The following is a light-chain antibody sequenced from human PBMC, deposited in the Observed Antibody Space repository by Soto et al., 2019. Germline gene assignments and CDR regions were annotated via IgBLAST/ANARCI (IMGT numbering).Light chain of an antibody. J-gene: IGKJ5*01. CDR1: QSISTW. CDR3: QQLHGYPIT. V-gene: IGKV1-5*01. Sequence: DIQLTQSPSTLSASVGDRVTLTCLASQSISTWLAWFQQKPGKAPKLLLYEASSLESGVPSRFSGSGSGTEFTLTISSLQPDDFATYYCQQLHGYPITFGQGTRLEI. CDR2: EAS.